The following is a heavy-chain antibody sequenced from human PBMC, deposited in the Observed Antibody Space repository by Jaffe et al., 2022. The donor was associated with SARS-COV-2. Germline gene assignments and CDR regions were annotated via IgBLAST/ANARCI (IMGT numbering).Heavy chain of an antibody. CDR1: GYAFTDYD. Sequence: QVQLVQSGAEVKKPGASVKVSCKASGYAFTDYDINWVRQATGQGLEWMGWMNPNSGSAGHAQKFQGRVTMTRNTATGTAYMELSSLRYEDTAVYYCARVWGSNYWGQGTLVTVSS. CDR3: ARVWGSNY. V-gene: IGHV1-8*01. D-gene: IGHD3-16*01. CDR2: MNPNSGSA. J-gene: IGHJ4*02.